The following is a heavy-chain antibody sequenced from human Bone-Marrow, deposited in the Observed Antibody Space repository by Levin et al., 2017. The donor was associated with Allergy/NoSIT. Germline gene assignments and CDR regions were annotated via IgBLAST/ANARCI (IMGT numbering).Heavy chain of an antibody. CDR2: FDPEDGQT. CDR3: ATGDKKWLTLLKY. J-gene: IGHJ4*02. Sequence: GGSLRLSCKVSGYTLTELSMYWVRQAPGQGLEWMGGFDPEDGQTIYGQKFQGRATMTEDTSTDTAYMELSSLRSDDTAVYYCATGDKKWLTLLKYWGQGTQVTVSS. CDR1: GYTLTELS. D-gene: IGHD5-24*01. V-gene: IGHV1-24*01.